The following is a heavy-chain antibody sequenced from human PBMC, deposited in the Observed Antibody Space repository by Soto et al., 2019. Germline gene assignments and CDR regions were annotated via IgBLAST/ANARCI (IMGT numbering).Heavy chain of an antibody. CDR3: AREAKVITIFGVVPPGEFDP. CDR1: GDSVTSNSAA. D-gene: IGHD3-3*01. J-gene: IGHJ5*02. CDR2: TYYRSKWYN. V-gene: IGHV6-1*01. Sequence: PSQTLSLTCAISGDSVTSNSAAWNWIRQSPSRGLEWLGRTYYRSKWYNYYAVSVKSRITINPDTSKNQFSLQLNSVTPEDTAVYYCAREAKVITIFGVVPPGEFDPWGEGTLVTVSS.